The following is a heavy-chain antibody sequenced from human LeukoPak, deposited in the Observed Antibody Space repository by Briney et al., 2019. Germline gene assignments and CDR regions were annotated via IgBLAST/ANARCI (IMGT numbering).Heavy chain of an antibody. Sequence: GGSLRLSCSASGFTFSVHVMSWVRQAPGKGLEWVSYISSSGSTIYYADSVKGRFTISRDNAKNSLYLQMNSLRAEDTAVYYCARDPGYSYGNDYWGQGTLVTVSS. V-gene: IGHV3-11*01. CDR1: GFTFSVHV. J-gene: IGHJ4*02. CDR3: ARDPGYSYGNDY. CDR2: ISSSGSTI. D-gene: IGHD5-18*01.